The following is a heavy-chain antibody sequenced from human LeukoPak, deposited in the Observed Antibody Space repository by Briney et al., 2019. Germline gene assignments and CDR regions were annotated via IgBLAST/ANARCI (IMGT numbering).Heavy chain of an antibody. CDR1: GGTFSSYA. D-gene: IGHD3-3*01. J-gene: IGHJ4*02. Sequence: GASVKVSCKASGGTFSSYAISWVRQAPGQGLEWMGGIIPIFGTANYAQKFQGRVTITTDESTSTAYMELSRLRSEDTAVYYCAKTDFWSGPAPYYFDYWGQGTLVTVSS. V-gene: IGHV1-69*05. CDR3: AKTDFWSGPAPYYFDY. CDR2: IIPIFGTA.